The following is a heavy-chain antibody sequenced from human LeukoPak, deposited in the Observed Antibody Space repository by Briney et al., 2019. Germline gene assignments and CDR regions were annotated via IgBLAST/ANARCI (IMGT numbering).Heavy chain of an antibody. J-gene: IGHJ3*02. Sequence: PSETLSLTCAVYGGSFSGYYWSWIRQPPGKGLEWFGEINHSGSTNYNPSLKSRVTISVDTSKNQFSPKLSSVTAADTAVYYCARARGRGYCSSTSCYRAFDIWGQGTMVTVSS. D-gene: IGHD2-2*01. CDR2: INHSGST. CDR3: ARARGRGYCSSTSCYRAFDI. V-gene: IGHV4-34*01. CDR1: GGSFSGYY.